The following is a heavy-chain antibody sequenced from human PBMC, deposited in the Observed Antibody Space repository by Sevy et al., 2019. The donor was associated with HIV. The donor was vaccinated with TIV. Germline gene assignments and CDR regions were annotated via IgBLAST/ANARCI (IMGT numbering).Heavy chain of an antibody. D-gene: IGHD6-19*01. Sequence: PETLSLTCTVSGASISSSGYYWGWIRQPPGKGLEWIASINYSGITFYNPSLKSRITISADTSKNQFSLDLNSVTAADTAIYYCAGPILTYNNGWSYYDYWGQGTVVTVSS. V-gene: IGHV4-39*01. J-gene: IGHJ4*02. CDR2: INYSGIT. CDR3: AGPILTYNNGWSYYDY. CDR1: GASISSSGYY.